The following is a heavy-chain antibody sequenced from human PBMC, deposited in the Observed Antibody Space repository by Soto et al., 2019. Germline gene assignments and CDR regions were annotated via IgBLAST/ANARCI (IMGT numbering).Heavy chain of an antibody. Sequence: EVQLVESGGGLVQPGGSLRLSCAVSGLTFSDHYMGWVRQAPGKGLEWVGRIRDRVHSYSTEYAGSVKGRFTISRDDSRNSLYLQMNSLKMEDTAVFYCVSLWSVTGSRDYWGRGTLVTVSS. CDR2: IRDRVHSYST. J-gene: IGHJ4*02. V-gene: IGHV3-72*01. D-gene: IGHD1-20*01. CDR3: VSLWSVTGSRDY. CDR1: GLTFSDHY.